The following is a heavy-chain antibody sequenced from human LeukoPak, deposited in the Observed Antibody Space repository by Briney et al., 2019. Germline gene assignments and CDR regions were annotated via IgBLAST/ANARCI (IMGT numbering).Heavy chain of an antibody. CDR3: AKVEGFSSSSGYFDC. J-gene: IGHJ4*02. Sequence: GGSLRLSCAASGFTFSSYAMTWVRQAPGRGLEWVSAISGSGYSTYYADSVKGRFTISRDNSKNTLYLQINSLRAEDTAVYYCAKVEGFSSSSGYFDCWGQGTLVTVSS. V-gene: IGHV3-23*01. CDR2: ISGSGYST. CDR1: GFTFSSYA. D-gene: IGHD6-6*01.